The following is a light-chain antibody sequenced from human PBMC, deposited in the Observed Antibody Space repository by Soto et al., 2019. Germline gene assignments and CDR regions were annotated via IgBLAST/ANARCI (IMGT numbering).Light chain of an antibody. J-gene: IGKJ5*01. CDR3: LQYNSLYT. CDR2: KTS. V-gene: IGKV1-5*03. Sequence: DIQMTQSPCTLSASVGDRVTITCRASQSLSGWLAWYQQKPGKAPKLLIYKTSSLESGVPSRFSGSGSGTEFTLTISSLQPDDFATYYCLQYNSLYTFGQGTRLEIK. CDR1: QSLSGW.